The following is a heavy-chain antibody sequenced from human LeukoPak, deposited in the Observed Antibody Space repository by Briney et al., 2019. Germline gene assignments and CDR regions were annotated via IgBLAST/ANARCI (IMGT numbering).Heavy chain of an antibody. V-gene: IGHV3-48*03. CDR3: ARDPRGPDY. CDR1: GFTFSRYE. CDR2: ISPSGTTI. J-gene: IGHJ4*02. Sequence: GSLRLSCAVSGFTFSRYEMSWVRQAPGKGLEWISYISPSGTTIYYVDSVKGRFIISRDNAKDSLYLQMNSLRVEDTAVYYCARDPRGPDYWGQRTLVTVSS.